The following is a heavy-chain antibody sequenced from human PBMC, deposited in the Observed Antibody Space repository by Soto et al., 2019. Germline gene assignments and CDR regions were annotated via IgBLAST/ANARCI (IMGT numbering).Heavy chain of an antibody. J-gene: IGHJ4*02. V-gene: IGHV1-46*01. D-gene: IGHD2-21*02. CDR1: GDTFTDYY. Sequence: QVQLMQSGAEVKKPGASVKVSCKASGDTFTDYYIHWVRQAPGQGLEWMGTVNPSGGHTTYAQHFLGRVTMTGDTSTSTLYMERTSLTSADTAIYYCARGGHVVVVTAALDYWGQGTLVTVSS. CDR2: VNPSGGHT. CDR3: ARGGHVVVVTAALDY.